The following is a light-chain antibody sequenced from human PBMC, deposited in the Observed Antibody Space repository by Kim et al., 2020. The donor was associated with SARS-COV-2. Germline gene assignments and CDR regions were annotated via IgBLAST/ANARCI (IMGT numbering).Light chain of an antibody. J-gene: IGLJ3*02. V-gene: IGLV4-69*01. CDR2: LNSDGSH. CDR1: SGHSSYA. Sequence: KLTCTLSSGHSSYAIAWHQQQPEKGPRYLMKLNSDGSHSKGDGIPDRFSGSSSGAERYLTISSLQSEDEADYYCQTWGTGIHGIWVFGGGTQLTVL. CDR3: QTWGTGIHGIWV.